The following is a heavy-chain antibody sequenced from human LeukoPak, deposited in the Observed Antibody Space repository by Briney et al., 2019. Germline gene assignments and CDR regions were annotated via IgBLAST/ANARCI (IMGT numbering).Heavy chain of an antibody. CDR3: AKAIRQQLISKYYYGMDV. CDR1: GFIFSSYA. V-gene: IGHV3-23*01. CDR2: ISGSGGVT. J-gene: IGHJ6*02. D-gene: IGHD6-13*01. Sequence: GGSLRLSCAASGFIFSSYAMSWVRQAPGKGLEWVSAISGSGGVTYYADSVKGRFTISRDNSKNTLYLQMNSLRAEDTAVYYCAKAIRQQLISKYYYGMDVWGQGTTVTVSS.